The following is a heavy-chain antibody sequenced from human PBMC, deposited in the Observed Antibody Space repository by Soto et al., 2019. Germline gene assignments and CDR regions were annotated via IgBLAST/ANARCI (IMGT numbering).Heavy chain of an antibody. Sequence: EVQLLESGGGLVQPWGSLRLSCAASGFTFTSYAMSWVRQAPGKGLEWISAISGSGGSTYYADSVKGRFTISRDNSKNTLYLQMNSLRAEDTAIYYCARLEGQLVRWFDPWGQGTLVTVSS. V-gene: IGHV3-23*01. D-gene: IGHD6-13*01. CDR1: GFTFTSYA. CDR3: ARLEGQLVRWFDP. CDR2: ISGSGGST. J-gene: IGHJ5*02.